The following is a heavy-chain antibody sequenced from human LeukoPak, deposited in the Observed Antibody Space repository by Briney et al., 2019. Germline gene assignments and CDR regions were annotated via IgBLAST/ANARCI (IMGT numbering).Heavy chain of an antibody. V-gene: IGHV3-30*03. J-gene: IGHJ4*02. CDR3: ARAVSSGYDPFDY. CDR2: ISYDGSNK. D-gene: IGHD3-22*01. Sequence: GGSLRLSCAASGFTFSSYGMHWVRRAPGKGLEWVAVISYDGSNKYYADSVKGRFTTSRDNSKNTLFLQMNSLRAEDTAVYYCARAVSSGYDPFDYWGQGTLVTVSS. CDR1: GFTFSSYG.